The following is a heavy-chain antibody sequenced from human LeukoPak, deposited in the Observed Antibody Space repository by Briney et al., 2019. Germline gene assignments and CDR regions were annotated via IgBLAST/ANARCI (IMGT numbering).Heavy chain of an antibody. CDR1: GFTFDDYA. Sequence: PGGSLRLSCAASGFTFDDYAMHWVRHAPGKGLEWVSGICWNSGSIVYADSVKGRFTISRDNSKNTLYLQMNSLRAEDTAVYYCAKNRDNLTGYFSTWGQGTLVTVSS. V-gene: IGHV3-9*01. CDR3: AKNRDNLTGYFST. D-gene: IGHD3-9*01. J-gene: IGHJ5*02. CDR2: ICWNSGSI.